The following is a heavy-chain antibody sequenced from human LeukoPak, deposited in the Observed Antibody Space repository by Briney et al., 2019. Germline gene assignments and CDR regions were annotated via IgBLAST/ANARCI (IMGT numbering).Heavy chain of an antibody. Sequence: GGSLRLSCAASGFTFSSYGMHWVRQAPGKGLEWVANIKKDGSEKYYVDSVKGRFTISRDNAKNSLYLQMNSLRAEDTAVYYCARDLYRIVVVPHYFDYWGQGTLVTVSS. J-gene: IGHJ4*02. CDR3: ARDLYRIVVVPHYFDY. CDR2: IKKDGSEK. CDR1: GFTFSSYG. V-gene: IGHV3-7*01. D-gene: IGHD3-22*01.